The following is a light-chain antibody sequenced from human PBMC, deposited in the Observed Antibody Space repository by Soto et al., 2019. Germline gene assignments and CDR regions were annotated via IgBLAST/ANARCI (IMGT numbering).Light chain of an antibody. J-gene: IGKJ2*01. Sequence: DIQMTQSPSTLSASVGDRVTSTCRASQSISTWLAWYQQKPGKAPKLLIYKASSLRNGVPSRFSGSGSGTEFTLTIYILQPDDFASYYCQQYNGYPHTFGQGIKLEIQ. CDR3: QQYNGYPHT. CDR2: KAS. CDR1: QSISTW. V-gene: IGKV1-5*03.